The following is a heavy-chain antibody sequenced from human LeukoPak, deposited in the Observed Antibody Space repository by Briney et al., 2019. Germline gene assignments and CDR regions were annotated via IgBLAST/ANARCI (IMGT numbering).Heavy chain of an antibody. CDR3: AREYDYVWGSYNWFDP. Sequence: SETLSLTCTVSGGSLSSYYWSWIRQPPGKGLEWIGYISYSGSTNYNPSLKSRVTISVDTSKNQFSLNLTSVTAADTAVYYCAREYDYVWGSYNWFDPWGQGTLVTVSS. V-gene: IGHV4-59*01. CDR1: GGSLSSYY. CDR2: ISYSGST. J-gene: IGHJ5*02. D-gene: IGHD3-16*01.